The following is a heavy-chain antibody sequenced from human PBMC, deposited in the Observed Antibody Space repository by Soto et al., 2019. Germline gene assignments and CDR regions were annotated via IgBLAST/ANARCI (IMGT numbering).Heavy chain of an antibody. J-gene: IGHJ6*02. D-gene: IGHD3-22*01. Sequence: RWSLRLSCAASVFTFSTYWMSWFRQAPGKGLEWVANIKEDGSEKYYVDSVEGRFTISRDNAKNSLYLQMTSLRAEDTALYYCARGWGYFDSSGFPYLYAMDVWGQGTTVTVSS. CDR1: VFTFSTYW. CDR2: IKEDGSEK. CDR3: ARGWGYFDSSGFPYLYAMDV. V-gene: IGHV3-7*01.